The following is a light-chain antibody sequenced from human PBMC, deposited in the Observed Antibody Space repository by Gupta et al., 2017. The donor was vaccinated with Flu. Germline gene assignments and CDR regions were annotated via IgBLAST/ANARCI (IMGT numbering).Light chain of an antibody. J-gene: IGLJ3*02. CDR2: DVT. V-gene: IGLV2-11*03. CDR3: CSYAGTKNWV. Sequence: SVTISCTGTSTNIGTYNFISWYQQHPGKAPRLLVYDVTKRPSGVPGRFSGSQSGNTASLTISGLQTDDEADYYCCSYAGTKNWVFGGGTKLTVL. CDR1: STNIGTYNF.